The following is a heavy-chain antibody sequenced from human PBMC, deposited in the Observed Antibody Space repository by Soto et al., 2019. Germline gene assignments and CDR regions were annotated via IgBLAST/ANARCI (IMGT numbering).Heavy chain of an antibody. CDR2: ISYDGSNK. CDR1: GFTFSSYG. Sequence: GGSLRLSCAASGFTFSSYGMHWVRQAPGKGLEWVAVISYDGSNKYYADSVKGRFTISRDNSKNTLYLQMNSLRAEDTAVYYCAKDHGHQGKGAIFGVVTDYYYYYMDVWGKGTTVTVSS. D-gene: IGHD3-3*01. V-gene: IGHV3-30*18. CDR3: AKDHGHQGKGAIFGVVTDYYYYYMDV. J-gene: IGHJ6*03.